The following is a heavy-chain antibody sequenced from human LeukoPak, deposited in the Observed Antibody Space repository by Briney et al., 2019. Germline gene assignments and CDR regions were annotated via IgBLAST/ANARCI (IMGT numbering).Heavy chain of an antibody. CDR3: AREGGSYFGFDY. CDR2: INAGNGNT. Sequence: ASVKVSCKASGYTFTSYAMHWVRQAPGQRLEWMGWINAGNGNTKYSQKFQGRVTITRDTSASTAYMELSSLRSEDTAVYYCAREGGSYFGFDYWGQGTLVTVSS. CDR1: GYTFTSYA. V-gene: IGHV1-3*01. J-gene: IGHJ4*02. D-gene: IGHD1-26*01.